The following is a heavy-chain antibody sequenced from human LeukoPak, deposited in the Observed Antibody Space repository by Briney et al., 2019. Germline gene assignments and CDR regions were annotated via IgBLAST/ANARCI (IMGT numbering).Heavy chain of an antibody. D-gene: IGHD3-22*01. J-gene: IGHJ4*02. CDR1: GGSISSYY. CDR3: ARPVDYYDSSAVDY. V-gene: IGHV4-59*01. Sequence: SETLSLTCTVSGGSISSYYWSWIRQPPGKGLEWIGYIYYSGSTNYNPSLKSRVTISVDTSKNQFSLKLSSVTAADTAVYYCARPVDYYDSSAVDYWGQGTLVTVSS. CDR2: IYYSGST.